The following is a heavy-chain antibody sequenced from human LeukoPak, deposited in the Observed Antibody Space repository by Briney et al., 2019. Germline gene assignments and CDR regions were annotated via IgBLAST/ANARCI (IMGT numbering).Heavy chain of an antibody. CDR2: IYYSGST. J-gene: IGHJ3*02. CDR3: ARHASTYDILTGKHDAFDI. D-gene: IGHD3-9*01. V-gene: IGHV4-59*08. Sequence: KPSETLSLTCTVSGGSISSYYWSWIRQPPGKGLEWIGYIYYSGSTNYNPSLKSRVTISVDTSKNQFSLKLSSVTAADTAVYYCARHASTYDILTGKHDAFDIWGQGTMVTVSS. CDR1: GGSISSYY.